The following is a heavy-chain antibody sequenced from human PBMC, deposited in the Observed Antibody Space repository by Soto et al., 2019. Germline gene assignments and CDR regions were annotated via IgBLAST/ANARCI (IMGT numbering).Heavy chain of an antibody. CDR2: ISHSEGT. CDR3: ARGRKGYSSTWYVD. V-gene: IGHV4-34*01. J-gene: IGHJ4*02. Sequence: SETLSLTCAFSGGSFSYYYWVLIRQSPGKGLEWIGEISHSEGTNFNPSLKSRVTISIDTSKNHFSLKLSFVTAADTAVYYCARGRKGYSSTWYVDWGQGTLVTVSS. D-gene: IGHD6-13*01. CDR1: GGSFSYYY.